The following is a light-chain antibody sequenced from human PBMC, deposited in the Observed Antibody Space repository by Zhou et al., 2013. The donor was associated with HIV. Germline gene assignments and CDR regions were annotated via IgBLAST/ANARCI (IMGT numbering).Light chain of an antibody. CDR3: QYFAGSPGFT. V-gene: IGKV3-20*01. Sequence: EVVLTQSPGTLSLSPGQRATLSCRASQSVSGDYLAWYQQKPGQAPRLLMYGTSSRAKGIADRFSGSGSGTDFTLTINRLEPEDFVFYFCQYFAGSPGFTFGQGTKLE. CDR2: GTS. J-gene: IGKJ2*01. CDR1: QSVSGDY.